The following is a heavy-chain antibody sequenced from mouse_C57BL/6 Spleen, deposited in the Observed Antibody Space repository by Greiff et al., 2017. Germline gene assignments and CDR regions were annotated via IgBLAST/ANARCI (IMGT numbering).Heavy chain of an antibody. J-gene: IGHJ4*01. Sequence: EVKLVESEGGLVQPGSSMKLSCTASGFTFSDYYMAWVRQVPEKGLEWVANINYDGSSTYYLDSLKSRFIISRDNAKNILYLQMSSLKSEDTATYYCEREGNYVHAMDYWGQGTSVTVSS. CDR3: EREGNYVHAMDY. V-gene: IGHV5-16*01. CDR1: GFTFSDYY. D-gene: IGHD2-1*01. CDR2: INYDGSST.